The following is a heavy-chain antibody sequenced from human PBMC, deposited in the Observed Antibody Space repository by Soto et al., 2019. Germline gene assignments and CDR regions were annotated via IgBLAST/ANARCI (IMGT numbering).Heavy chain of an antibody. CDR2: IYYGGTT. CDR3: AASCVGCGGFNYYGMDV. CDR1: GASISSGGYY. Sequence: QVQLQESGPGLVKPSQTLSLTCSVSGASISSGGYYWNWIRQHPGKGLEWIGYIYYGGTTYYNQALKSRVTISVDTSKNQFSLKLSSVTAADTAVYYCAASCVGCGGFNYYGMDVWGQGTTVTVSS. V-gene: IGHV4-31*03. J-gene: IGHJ6*02. D-gene: IGHD2-21*01.